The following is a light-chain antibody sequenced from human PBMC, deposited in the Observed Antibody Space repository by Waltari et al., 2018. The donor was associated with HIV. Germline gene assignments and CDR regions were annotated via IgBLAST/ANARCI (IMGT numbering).Light chain of an antibody. CDR3: QVSDSNSDHPI. CDR2: DDS. CDR1: NIGSKS. V-gene: IGLV3-21*02. J-gene: IGLJ2*01. Sequence: SYVLTQPLSVSVAPGQTARITCGGNNIGSKSVHWYQQKPGQAPVLVVHDDSDRPSGIPERFSGSNSGTTVTLTISRVEAGDEADYYCQVSDSNSDHPIFAGGTRLTVL.